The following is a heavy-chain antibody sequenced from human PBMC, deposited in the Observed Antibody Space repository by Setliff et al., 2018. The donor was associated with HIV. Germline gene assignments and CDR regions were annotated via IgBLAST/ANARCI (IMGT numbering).Heavy chain of an antibody. D-gene: IGHD1-26*01. CDR2: ISSSDNTK. V-gene: IGHV3-11*04. J-gene: IGHJ5*02. Sequence: LSLTCTVSGGSISSGDYYWSWIRQAPGKGLEWVSYISSSDNTKYYADSVKGRFTISRDNAKNSLDLQMNNLRVEDTAVYYCARVGYSGSYGSWGQGTLVTVSS. CDR1: GGSISSGDYY. CDR3: ARVGYSGSYGS.